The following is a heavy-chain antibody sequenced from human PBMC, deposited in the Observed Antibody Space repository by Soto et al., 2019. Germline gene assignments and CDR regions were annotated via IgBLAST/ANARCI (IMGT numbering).Heavy chain of an antibody. J-gene: IGHJ4*02. Sequence: GASVKLSCKASGCTFTSYGISWVRQAPGQGLEWMGWISAYNGNTNYAQKLQGRVTMTTDTSTSTAYMELRSLRSDDTAVYYCARDFPPRYYDSSGYPDYWGQGTLVTVSS. V-gene: IGHV1-18*01. CDR1: GCTFTSYG. CDR2: ISAYNGNT. D-gene: IGHD3-22*01. CDR3: ARDFPPRYYDSSGYPDY.